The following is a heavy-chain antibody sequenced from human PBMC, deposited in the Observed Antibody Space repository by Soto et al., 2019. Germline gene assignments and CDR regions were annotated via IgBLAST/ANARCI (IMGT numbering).Heavy chain of an antibody. V-gene: IGHV2-26*01. CDR2: IDSSGET. CDR1: GLSITDSEMG. D-gene: IGHD6-19*01. Sequence: QVTLKESGPVLVKPTETLTLRCTVSGLSITDSEMGVSWIRQPPGQPLEWLAHIDSSGETSDRTFLKSRLAISKDTSKSQIVLTMTNMDPADTATYYCARRHLAVAVSPWCDPWGQGIPVTVSS. CDR3: ARRHLAVAVSPWCDP. J-gene: IGHJ5*02.